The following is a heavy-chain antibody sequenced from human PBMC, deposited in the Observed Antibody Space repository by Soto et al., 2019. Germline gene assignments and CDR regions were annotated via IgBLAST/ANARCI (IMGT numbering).Heavy chain of an antibody. V-gene: IGHV3-73*01. Sequence: GGSLRLSCAASGFTFSGSAMHWVRQASGKGLEWVGRIRSKANSYATAYAASVKGRFTISRDDSKNTAYLQMSSLKTEDTAVYYCTRRVVATPDYYYYGMDVWGQGTTVTVS. CDR1: GFTFSGSA. D-gene: IGHD5-12*01. CDR2: IRSKANSYAT. J-gene: IGHJ6*02. CDR3: TRRVVATPDYYYYGMDV.